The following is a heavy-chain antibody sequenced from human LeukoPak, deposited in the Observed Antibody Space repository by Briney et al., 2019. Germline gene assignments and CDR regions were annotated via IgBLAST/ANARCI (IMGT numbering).Heavy chain of an antibody. J-gene: IGHJ4*02. CDR3: TRVRGHSGYDYDY. CDR2: IRSKANSYAT. D-gene: IGHD5-12*01. V-gene: IGHV3-73*01. CDR1: GFTFSGSA. Sequence: SGGSLRLSCAASGFTFSGSAMHWVRQASGKGLERVGRIRSKANSYATAYAASVKGRFTISRDDSKDTAYLQMNSLKTEDTAVYYCTRVRGHSGYDYDYWGQGTLVTVSS.